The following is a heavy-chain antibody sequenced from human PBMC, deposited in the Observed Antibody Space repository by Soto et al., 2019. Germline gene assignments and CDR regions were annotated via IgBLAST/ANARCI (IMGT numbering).Heavy chain of an antibody. D-gene: IGHD2-15*01. CDR2: IYYSGST. CDR3: ARLPHLGFCSSDRCDSDY. V-gene: IGHV4-30-4*01. CDR1: GGSISSGDYY. J-gene: IGHJ4*02. Sequence: QVQLQESGPGLVKPSQTLSLTCTVSGGSISSGDYYWSWIRQPPGKGLEWIGYIYYSGSTDYNPSLESRVTISVDPSKTQFSLSLTSVTAADTALYYCARLPHLGFCSSDRCDSDYWGQGTMVTVSA.